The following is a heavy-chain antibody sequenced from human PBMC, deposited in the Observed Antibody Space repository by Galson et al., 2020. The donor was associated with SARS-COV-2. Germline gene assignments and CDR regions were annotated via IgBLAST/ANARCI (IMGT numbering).Heavy chain of an antibody. CDR1: GGSISSGGYY. J-gene: IGHJ4*02. CDR2: IYYSGST. Sequence: SETLSLTCTVSGGSISSGGYYWSWIRQHPGKGLEWIGYIYYSGSTYYNPSLKSRVTISVDTSKNQFSLKLSSVTAADTAVYYCARVSTNCNDVFYFDYWGQGTLVTVSS. V-gene: IGHV4-31*03. CDR3: ARVSTNCNDVFYFDY. D-gene: IGHD1-20*01.